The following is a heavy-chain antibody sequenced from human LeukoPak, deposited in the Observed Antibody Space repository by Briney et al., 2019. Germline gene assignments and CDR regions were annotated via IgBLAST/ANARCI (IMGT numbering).Heavy chain of an antibody. D-gene: IGHD6-13*01. J-gene: IGHJ4*02. CDR1: GGSFSGYY. V-gene: IGHV4-34*01. CDR2: INHSGST. Sequence: PSETLSLTCAVYGGSFSGYYWSWIRQPPGKGLEWIGEINHSGSTNYNPSLKSRVTISVDTSKNQFSLKLSSVTAADTAVYYCARHRSKYSSSWLYWGQGTLVTVSS. CDR3: ARHRSKYSSSWLY.